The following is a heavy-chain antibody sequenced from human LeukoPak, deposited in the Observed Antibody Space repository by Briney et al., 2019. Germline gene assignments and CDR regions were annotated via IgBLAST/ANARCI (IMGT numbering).Heavy chain of an antibody. V-gene: IGHV1-2*02. CDR3: ARAFQTGYSSSWYSPFDY. D-gene: IGHD6-13*01. Sequence: ASVKVSCKASGYTFTGYYMHWVRQAPGQGLEWMGWINPNSGGTNYAQKFQGRVTMTRDTSISTAYMELSRLRSDDTAVYYCARAFQTGYSSSWYSPFDYWGQGTLVTVSS. CDR1: GYTFTGYY. CDR2: INPNSGGT. J-gene: IGHJ4*02.